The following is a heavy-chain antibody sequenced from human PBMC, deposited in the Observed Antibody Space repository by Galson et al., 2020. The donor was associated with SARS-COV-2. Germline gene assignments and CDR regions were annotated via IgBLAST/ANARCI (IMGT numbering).Heavy chain of an antibody. J-gene: IGHJ4*02. V-gene: IGHV3-9*01. CDR3: AKDMVRGVIITRGSGGFDY. D-gene: IGHD3-10*01. Sequence: GGSLRLSCAASGFTFDDYAMHWVRQAPGKGLEWVSGISWNSGSIGYADSVKGRFTISRDNAKNSLYLQMNSLRAEDTALYYCAKDMVRGVIITRGSGGFDYWGQGTLVTVSS. CDR2: ISWNSGSI. CDR1: GFTFDDYA.